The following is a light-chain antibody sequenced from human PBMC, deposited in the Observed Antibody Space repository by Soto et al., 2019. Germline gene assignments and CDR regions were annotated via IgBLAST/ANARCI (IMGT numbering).Light chain of an antibody. J-gene: IGLJ1*01. CDR2: EVS. CDR3: SSYTSSSTSPLV. V-gene: IGLV2-14*01. CDR1: SSDVGGYNY. Sequence: QSALTQPASVSGSPGQSITISCTGTSSDVGGYNYVSWYQQHPGKAPKLMIYEVSNRPSGVSNRFSGSKSGNTASLTISGLQAEDEADYYCSSYTSSSTSPLVFGTGTKVTVL.